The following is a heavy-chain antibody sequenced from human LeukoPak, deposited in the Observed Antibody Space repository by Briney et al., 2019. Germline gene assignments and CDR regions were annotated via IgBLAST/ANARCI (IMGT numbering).Heavy chain of an antibody. CDR3: ARGPSPIVGADFDY. CDR2: INPNSGGT. J-gene: IGHJ4*02. D-gene: IGHD1-26*01. Sequence: ASVKVSCKASGYTFTGYYMHWVRQAPGQGLEWMGCINPNSGGTNYAQKFQGRATMTRDTSISTAYMELSRLRSDDTAVYYCARGPSPIVGADFDYWGQGTLVTVSS. V-gene: IGHV1-2*02. CDR1: GYTFTGYY.